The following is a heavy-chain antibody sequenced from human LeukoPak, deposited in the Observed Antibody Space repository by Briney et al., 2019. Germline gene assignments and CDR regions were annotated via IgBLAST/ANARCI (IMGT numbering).Heavy chain of an antibody. CDR2: LSGSGAST. D-gene: IGHD6-13*01. J-gene: IGHJ4*02. CDR1: GFTFSTYA. V-gene: IGHV3-23*01. CDR3: GKAVSSSTAGSDY. Sequence: PGGSPRLSCAGSGFTFSTYAMGWVRQAPGKGLEWVSGLSGSGASTYYVDSVRGRFTISRDNSKNTLYLQMNSLRAEDTALYYCGKAVSSSTAGSDYWGQGTLVTVSS.